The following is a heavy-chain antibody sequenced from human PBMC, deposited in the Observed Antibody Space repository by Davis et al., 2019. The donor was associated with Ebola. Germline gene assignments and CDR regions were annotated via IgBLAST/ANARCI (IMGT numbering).Heavy chain of an antibody. Sequence: GESLKIPCAASGFTFSSYWMSWVRQAPGKGLEWVSSISSSSSYIYYADSVKGRFTISRDNSKNTLYLQMNSLRAEDTAVYYCASKDYYYGMDVWGQGTTVTVSS. V-gene: IGHV3-21*01. CDR3: ASKDYYYGMDV. J-gene: IGHJ6*02. CDR1: GFTFSSYW. CDR2: ISSSSSYI.